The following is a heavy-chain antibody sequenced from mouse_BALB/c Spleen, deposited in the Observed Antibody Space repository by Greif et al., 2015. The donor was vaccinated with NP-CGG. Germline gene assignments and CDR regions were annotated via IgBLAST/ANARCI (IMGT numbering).Heavy chain of an antibody. CDR1: GFNIKDTY. V-gene: IGHV14-3*02. CDR3: ARYDYYGSSYFDV. Sequence: VQLKDSGAELVKPGASVKLSCTASGFNIKDTYMHWVKQRPEQGLEWIGRIDPANGNTKYDPKFQGKATITADTSSNTAYLQLSSLTSEDTAVYYCARYDYYGSSYFDVWGAGTTVTVSS. D-gene: IGHD1-1*01. CDR2: IDPANGNT. J-gene: IGHJ1*01.